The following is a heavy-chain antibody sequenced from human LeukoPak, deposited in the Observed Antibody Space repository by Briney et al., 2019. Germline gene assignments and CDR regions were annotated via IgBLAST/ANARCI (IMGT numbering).Heavy chain of an antibody. Sequence: GGSLRLSCAASGFTFSNYGMSWVRQAPGKGLEWVSLVSAAGNTKHYAESVKGRFTISRDNSKNTLYLQMNSLRVEDTAIYYCARDLYTERGDLWGPGTMVTVSS. V-gene: IGHV3-23*01. CDR1: GFTFSNYG. CDR3: ARDLYTERGDL. D-gene: IGHD2-2*02. J-gene: IGHJ3*01. CDR2: VSAAGNTK.